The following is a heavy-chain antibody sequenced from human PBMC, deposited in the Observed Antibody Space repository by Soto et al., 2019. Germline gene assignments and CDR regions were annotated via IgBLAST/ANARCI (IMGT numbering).Heavy chain of an antibody. D-gene: IGHD2-15*01. CDR2: ISYDGSNK. CDR3: AKDFGVVVAADLYYYYYGMDV. J-gene: IGHJ6*02. CDR1: GFTFSSYG. V-gene: IGHV3-30*18. Sequence: PGGSLRLSCAASGFTFSSYGMHWVRQAPGKGLEWVAVISYDGSNKYYADSVKGRFTISRDNSKNTLYLQMNSLRAEDTAVYYCAKDFGVVVAADLYYYYYGMDVWGQGTTVTVSS.